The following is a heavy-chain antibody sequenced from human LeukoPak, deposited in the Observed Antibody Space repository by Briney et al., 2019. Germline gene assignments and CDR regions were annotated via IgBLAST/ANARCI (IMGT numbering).Heavy chain of an antibody. Sequence: ASVKVSRKASGYTFTSSGISWVRQAPGQGLEWMGWISAYNGNTNYAQKLQGRVTMTTDTSTSTAYMELRSLRSDDTAVYYCARGGVAAGISSWFDPWGQGTLVTVSS. CDR3: ARGGVAAGISSWFDP. D-gene: IGHD6-13*01. J-gene: IGHJ5*02. CDR2: ISAYNGNT. V-gene: IGHV1-18*01. CDR1: GYTFTSSG.